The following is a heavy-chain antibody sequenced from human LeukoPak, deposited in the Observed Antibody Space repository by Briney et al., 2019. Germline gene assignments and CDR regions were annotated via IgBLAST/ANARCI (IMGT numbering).Heavy chain of an antibody. J-gene: IGHJ5*02. Sequence: ASVNVSFKASGYTFTSYYMHWVRQAPGQGLEWMGWISAYNGNTNYAQKLQGRVTMTTDTSTSTAYMELRSLRSDDTAVYYCAREVADYDFWSGYEPGEWFGPWGQGTLVTVSS. D-gene: IGHD3-3*01. CDR1: GYTFTSYY. V-gene: IGHV1-18*04. CDR2: ISAYNGNT. CDR3: AREVADYDFWSGYEPGEWFGP.